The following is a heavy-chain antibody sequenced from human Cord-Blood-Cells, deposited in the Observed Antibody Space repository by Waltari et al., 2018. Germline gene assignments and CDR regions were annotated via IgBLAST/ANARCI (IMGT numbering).Heavy chain of an antibody. Sequence: QVQLQESGPGLVKPSETLSLTCTVPGGSISSYYWSWTRQPPGKGLEWIGYIYYSGSTNYNPSLKSRVTISVDTSKNQFSLKLSSVTAADTAVYYCARHEEGYSAGAFDIWGQGTMVTVSS. CDR2: IYYSGST. CDR3: ARHEEGYSAGAFDI. J-gene: IGHJ3*02. CDR1: GGSISSYY. D-gene: IGHD1-1*01. V-gene: IGHV4-59*08.